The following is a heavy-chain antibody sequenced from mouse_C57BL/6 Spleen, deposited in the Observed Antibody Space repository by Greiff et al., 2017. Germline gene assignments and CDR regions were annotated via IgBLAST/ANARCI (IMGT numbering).Heavy chain of an antibody. Sequence: QVHVKQSGAELVKPGASVKISCKASGYAFSSYWMNWVKQRPGKGLEWIGQIYPGDGDTNYNGKFKGKATLTADKSSSTAYMQLSSLTSEDSAVYFCARDIPDDYGSLNYWGQGTTLTVSS. V-gene: IGHV1-80*01. J-gene: IGHJ2*01. D-gene: IGHD2-4*01. CDR1: GYAFSSYW. CDR3: ARDIPDDYGSLNY. CDR2: IYPGDGDT.